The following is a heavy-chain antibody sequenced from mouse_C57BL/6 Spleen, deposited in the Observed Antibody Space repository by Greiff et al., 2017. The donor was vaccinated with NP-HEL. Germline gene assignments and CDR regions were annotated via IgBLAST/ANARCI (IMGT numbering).Heavy chain of an antibody. D-gene: IGHD2-5*01. Sequence: VQLQESGAALVRPGTSVKMSCKASGYTFTNYWIGWAKQRPGHGLAWIGDLYPGGGYTNYNEKFKGKATLTADKSSSTAYMQFSSLTSEDSAIYYCARSGSNYFYYFDYWGQGTTLTVSS. J-gene: IGHJ2*01. CDR3: ARSGSNYFYYFDY. V-gene: IGHV1-63*01. CDR2: LYPGGGYT. CDR1: GYTFTNYW.